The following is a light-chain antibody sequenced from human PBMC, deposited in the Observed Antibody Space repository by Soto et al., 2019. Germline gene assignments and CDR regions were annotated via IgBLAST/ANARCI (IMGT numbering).Light chain of an antibody. CDR2: DAT. CDR1: QSFSSR. CDR3: QQYNDYPRT. J-gene: IGKJ1*01. V-gene: IGKV1-5*01. Sequence: DIQMTQSPSTLSASVGDRVTITCRASQSFSSRLAWYQQKPGKAPKFLIYDATILESGVPSRFSGSGSGTDFTLTISSLQPDDFATYYCQQYNDYPRTFGQGTKVEVK.